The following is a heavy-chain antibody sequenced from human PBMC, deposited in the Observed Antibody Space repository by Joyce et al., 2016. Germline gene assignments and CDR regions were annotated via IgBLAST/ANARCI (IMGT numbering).Heavy chain of an antibody. CDR2: ISYNSTNK. V-gene: IGHV3-30*04. Sequence: QVQLVESGGGVVQPGRSRRLSCAASGFTFSGYALHWVRQPPGKGLEGVATISYNSTNKFYADSVKGRFTVSRDNSKNTLFLQMNSLRVDDTAIYYCARVASFYAMDVWGQGTTVTVSS. J-gene: IGHJ6*02. CDR1: GFTFSGYA. CDR3: ARVASFYAMDV.